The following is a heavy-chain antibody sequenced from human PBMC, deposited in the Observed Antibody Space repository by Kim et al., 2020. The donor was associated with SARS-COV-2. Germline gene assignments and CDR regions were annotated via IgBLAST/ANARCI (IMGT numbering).Heavy chain of an antibody. CDR3: ARGYYYDSSGSDAFDI. CDR2: ISYDGSNK. D-gene: IGHD3-22*01. J-gene: IGHJ3*02. CDR1: GFTFSSYG. Sequence: GGSLRLSCAASGFTFSSYGMHWVRQAPGKGLEWVAVISYDGSNKYYADSVKGRFTISRDTSKNTLYLQMNSLRAEDTAVYYCARGYYYDSSGSDAFDIWG. V-gene: IGHV3-33*05.